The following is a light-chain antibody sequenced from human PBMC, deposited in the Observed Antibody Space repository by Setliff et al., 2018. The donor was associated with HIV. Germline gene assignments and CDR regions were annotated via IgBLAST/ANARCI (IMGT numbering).Light chain of an antibody. CDR1: STDIGAQDF. V-gene: IGLV2-14*03. J-gene: IGLJ1*01. CDR3: SAYTTRRTYV. CDR2: DVN. Sequence: QSALTQPASVSGSPGQSVTISCTGTSTDIGAQDFVSWYQQRPGNAPKLIIFDVNNRPSGISTRFFGSKSGNTASLTISDLQPEDEGDYYCSAYTTRRTYVFGSGTKVTVL.